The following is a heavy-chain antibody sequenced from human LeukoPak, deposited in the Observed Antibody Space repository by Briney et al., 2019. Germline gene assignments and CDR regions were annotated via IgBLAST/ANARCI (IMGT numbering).Heavy chain of an antibody. CDR3: ARDRGYYDAIH. V-gene: IGHV1-69*04. Sequence: SVKVSXKASGGTFSSYTISWVRQAPGQGLEWMGRIIPILGIANYAQKFQGRVTITADKSTSTAYMELSSLRSEDTAVYHCARDRGYYDAIHWGQGTLVTVSS. CDR1: GGTFSSYT. D-gene: IGHD3-22*01. CDR2: IIPILGIA. J-gene: IGHJ4*02.